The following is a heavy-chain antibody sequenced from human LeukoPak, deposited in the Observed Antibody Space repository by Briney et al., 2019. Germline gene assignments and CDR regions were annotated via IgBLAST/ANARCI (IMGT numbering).Heavy chain of an antibody. Sequence: GGSLRLSCAASGFTVSSNYMSWVRQAPGKGLEWVSVIYSGGSTYYADSVKGRFTISRDNSKNTLYLQMNSLRAEDTAVYYYAKDMEEWELLVPGWHYYGMDVWGQGTTVTVSS. CDR1: GFTVSSNY. J-gene: IGHJ6*02. D-gene: IGHD1-26*01. CDR3: AKDMEEWELLVPGWHYYGMDV. CDR2: IYSGGST. V-gene: IGHV3-66*01.